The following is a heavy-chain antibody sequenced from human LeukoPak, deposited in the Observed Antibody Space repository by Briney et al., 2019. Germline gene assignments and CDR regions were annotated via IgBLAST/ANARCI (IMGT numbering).Heavy chain of an antibody. V-gene: IGHV4-59*01. J-gene: IGHJ4*02. CDR3: TRVVNGGHFDY. CDR1: GASINNYY. D-gene: IGHD2-8*01. Sequence: SETLSLTCSVSGASINNYYWTWIRQPPGKGLEWIGYVYHTGASGYHPSLKSRVAMSLDTSKNQVSLNLWSVTAADTAVYFCTRVVNGGHFDYWGQGTLVTVSS. CDR2: VYHTGAS.